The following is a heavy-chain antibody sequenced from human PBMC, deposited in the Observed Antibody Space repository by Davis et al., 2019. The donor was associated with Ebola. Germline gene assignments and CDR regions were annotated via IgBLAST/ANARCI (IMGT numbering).Heavy chain of an antibody. CDR3: ARDGSLLWGIQY. CDR2: MNPNSGNT. Sequence: AASVKVSCKASGYTFTTYVITWVRQATGQGLEWMGWMNPNSGNTGHAQKFQGRVTMTRDTSRSTAYMELRSLTSEDTAVYYCARDGSLLWGIQYWGQGTLVTVSS. D-gene: IGHD3-16*01. CDR1: GYTFTTYV. V-gene: IGHV1-8*01. J-gene: IGHJ4*02.